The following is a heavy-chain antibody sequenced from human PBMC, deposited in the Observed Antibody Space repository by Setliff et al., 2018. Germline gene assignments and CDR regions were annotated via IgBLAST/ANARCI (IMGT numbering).Heavy chain of an antibody. Sequence: SETLSLTCAVSGGAIDNRYYWGWIRQPPGKGLXWIGXXXXXXXXXYNPXXXSRVTISVGTSKKYFFLNLTSVTAADTAVYYCARHLSYSGETMDVWGKGTTVTVSS. J-gene: IGHJ6*03. CDR3: ARHLSYSGETMDV. CDR2: XXXXXXX. V-gene: IGHV4-39*01. CDR1: GGAIDNRYY. D-gene: IGHD5-12*01.